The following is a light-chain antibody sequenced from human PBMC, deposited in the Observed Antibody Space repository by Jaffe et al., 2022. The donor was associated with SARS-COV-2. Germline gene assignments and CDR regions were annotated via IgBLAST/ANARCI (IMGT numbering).Light chain of an antibody. CDR1: SSNIGSNT. CDR2: SNN. Sequence: QSLLTQPPSASGTPGQRVTISCSGGSSNIGSNTVNWYQQLPGTAPKLLIYSNNQRPSGVPDRFSGSKSGTSASLAISGLQSEDEADYYCATWDDSLNGPVFGGGTKLTVL. V-gene: IGLV1-44*01. J-gene: IGLJ2*01. CDR3: ATWDDSLNGPV.